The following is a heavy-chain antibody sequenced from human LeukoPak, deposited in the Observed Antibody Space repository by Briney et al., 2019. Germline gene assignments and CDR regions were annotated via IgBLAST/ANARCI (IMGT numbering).Heavy chain of an antibody. Sequence: ASVKVSCKASGYTFTNYYMHWVRQAPGQGLEWMGIINPTGGSTNYAQKFQGRVTMTRDMSTSTVYMELSSLRSEDTAVYYCARNDDPDYWYFDLWGRGTLVTVSS. CDR1: GYTFTNYY. CDR3: ARNDDPDYWYFDL. D-gene: IGHD1-1*01. J-gene: IGHJ2*01. CDR2: INPTGGST. V-gene: IGHV1-46*01.